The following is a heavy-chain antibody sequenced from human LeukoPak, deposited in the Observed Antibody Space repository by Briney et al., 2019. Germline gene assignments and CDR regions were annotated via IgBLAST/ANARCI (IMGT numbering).Heavy chain of an antibody. CDR3: TRGVGYWCEGACYGPPRDTCFSGLDV. Sequence: GGSLRLSCAASGFPLSNRYMSWVRQAPGKGLEWVSIIYSGGSTYYADSAKGRFPIPRDISKNTLSPQMNSLRAEDTAVYYCTRGVGYWCEGACYGPPRDTCFSGLDVGGEGTTVTVSS. CDR1: GFPLSNRY. D-gene: IGHD2-8*02. CDR2: IYSGGST. V-gene: IGHV3-53*01. J-gene: IGHJ6*04.